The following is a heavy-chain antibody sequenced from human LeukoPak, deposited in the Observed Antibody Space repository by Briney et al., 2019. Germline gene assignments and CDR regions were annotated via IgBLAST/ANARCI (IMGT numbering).Heavy chain of an antibody. D-gene: IGHD3-22*01. CDR2: INPNSGGT. J-gene: IGHJ4*02. V-gene: IGHV1-2*02. CDR3: ARAEALSDNSGYYEDW. Sequence: ASVKVSCKASGYTFTDHYMLWMRQAPGQRLEWMGWINPNSGGTHFAQKFQGRVTMTRDTSISTAYMELSRLRSDDTAVYYCARAEALSDNSGYYEDWWGQGTLVTVSS. CDR1: GYTFTDHY.